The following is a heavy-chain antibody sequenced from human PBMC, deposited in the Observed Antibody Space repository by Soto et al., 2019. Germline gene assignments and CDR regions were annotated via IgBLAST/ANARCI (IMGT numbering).Heavy chain of an antibody. D-gene: IGHD4-17*01. CDR1: GFTFSNDA. Sequence: PGGSLRLSCAASGFTFSNDAMSWVRQAPGKGLEWVSGIGSSGGTTHLADSVKGRFTISRDNSKNTLYLQMNSLRVEDTAVYYCGKDPNGDYIGAFDIWGQGTMVTVSS. CDR3: GKDPNGDYIGAFDI. CDR2: IGSSGGTT. J-gene: IGHJ3*02. V-gene: IGHV3-23*01.